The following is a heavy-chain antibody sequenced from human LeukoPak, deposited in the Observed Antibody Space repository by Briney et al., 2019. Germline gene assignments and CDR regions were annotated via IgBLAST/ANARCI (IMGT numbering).Heavy chain of an antibody. CDR1: GFPFSSYW. J-gene: IGHJ4*02. CDR2: INSDGSST. Sequence: GGSLRLSFAASGFPFSSYWMHWVRPAPGKGVVWVSRINSDGSSTSYADSVKGRFTISRDNAKNTLYLQMNSLRAEDTAVYYCAKDTYSTSPYYFDYWGQGTLVTVSS. D-gene: IGHD1-26*01. V-gene: IGHV3-74*01. CDR3: AKDTYSTSPYYFDY.